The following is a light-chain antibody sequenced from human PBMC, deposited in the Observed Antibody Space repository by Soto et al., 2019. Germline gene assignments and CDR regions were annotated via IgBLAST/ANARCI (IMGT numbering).Light chain of an antibody. J-gene: IGLJ1*01. CDR1: SSDVGGYNY. CDR3: DSYTTSSTYV. Sequence: QSVLTQPASVSGSPGQSITISCTGTSSDVGGYNYVSWYQHHPGEAPRLIIFQVTKRPSGVSNRFSGSKSGNTASLTISGLQTEDEADYFCDSYTTSSTYVFGSGTKVTVL. CDR2: QVT. V-gene: IGLV2-14*01.